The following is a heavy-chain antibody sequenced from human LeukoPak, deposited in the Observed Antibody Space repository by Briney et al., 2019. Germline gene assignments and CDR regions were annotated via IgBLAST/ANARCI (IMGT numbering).Heavy chain of an antibody. CDR1: GFTFSSYG. V-gene: IGHV3-33*01. CDR2: IWYDGSNK. CDR3: ARDRDEDIVVAVAGPDAFDI. D-gene: IGHD2-15*01. Sequence: GRSLRLSCAASGFTFSSYGMHWVRQAPGKGLEWVAVIWYDGSNKYYADSVKGRFTISRDNSKNTLYLQMNSLRAEDTAVYYCARDRDEDIVVAVAGPDAFDIWGQGTMVTVSS. J-gene: IGHJ3*02.